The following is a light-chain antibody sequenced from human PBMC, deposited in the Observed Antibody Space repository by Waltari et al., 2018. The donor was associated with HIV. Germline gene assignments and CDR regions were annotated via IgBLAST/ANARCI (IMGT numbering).Light chain of an antibody. J-gene: IGLJ1*01. V-gene: IGLV1-44*01. CDR3: AAWDDSLNGYV. CDR1: SSNIGSNT. Sequence: QSVLTQPPSTSGAPGQTVTISCSGSSSNIGSNTVNWYQKLPGPAHRLLIFVNGRRPSGVPDRVSGSKSGTSASLAISRLQSEDDGDYFCAAWDDSLNGYVFGTGTKVIV. CDR2: VNG.